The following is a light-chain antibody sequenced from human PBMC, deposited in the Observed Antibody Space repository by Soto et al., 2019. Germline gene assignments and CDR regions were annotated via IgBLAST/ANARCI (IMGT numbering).Light chain of an antibody. CDR2: SNN. Sequence: QAVVTRPPSASGTPGQRVTISCSGSSSNIGSNYVYWYQQLPGTAPKLLIYSNNQRPSGVPDRFSGSKSGTSASLAISGLRSEDEADYYCAAWDDSLSGLWVFGGGTKLTVL. CDR1: SSNIGSNY. J-gene: IGLJ3*02. CDR3: AAWDDSLSGLWV. V-gene: IGLV1-47*02.